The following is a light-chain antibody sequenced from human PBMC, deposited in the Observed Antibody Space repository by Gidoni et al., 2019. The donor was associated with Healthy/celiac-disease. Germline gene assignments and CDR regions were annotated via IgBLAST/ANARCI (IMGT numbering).Light chain of an antibody. Sequence: IVLTQSPGTLSLSPGERATLSCRASPSVSSSYLAWYQQKPGQAPRLLIYGASSRATGIPDRFSGSGSGTDFTLTISRLEPEDFAVYYCQQYGSSLLTFGGGTKVEIK. CDR1: PSVSSSY. CDR2: GAS. CDR3: QQYGSSLLT. V-gene: IGKV3-20*01. J-gene: IGKJ4*01.